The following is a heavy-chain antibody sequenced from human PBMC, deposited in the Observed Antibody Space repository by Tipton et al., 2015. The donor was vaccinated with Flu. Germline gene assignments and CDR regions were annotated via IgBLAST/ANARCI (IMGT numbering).Heavy chain of an antibody. D-gene: IGHD6-19*01. Sequence: AASGFTFSSYAMSWVRQAPGKGLEWVSAISGSGGSTYYADSVKGRFTISRDNSKNTLYLQMNSLRAEDTAVYYCAKFGSGWYVSEYYYYGMDVWGQGTTVTVSS. V-gene: IGHV3-23*01. J-gene: IGHJ6*02. CDR1: GFTFSSYA. CDR2: ISGSGGST. CDR3: AKFGSGWYVSEYYYYGMDV.